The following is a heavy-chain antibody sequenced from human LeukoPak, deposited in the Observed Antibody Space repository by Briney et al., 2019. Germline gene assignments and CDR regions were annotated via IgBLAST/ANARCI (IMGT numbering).Heavy chain of an antibody. CDR2: ISYDGSNK. J-gene: IGHJ4*02. CDR1: GFTFSSYG. CDR3: AKDYHDILGNPLHDFDY. D-gene: IGHD3-9*01. Sequence: PGGSLRLSCAASGFTFSSYGMHWVRQAPGKGLEWVAVISYDGSNKYYADSVKGRFTISRDNSKNTLYLQMNSLRAEDTAVYYCAKDYHDILGNPLHDFDYWGQGTLVTVSS. V-gene: IGHV3-30*18.